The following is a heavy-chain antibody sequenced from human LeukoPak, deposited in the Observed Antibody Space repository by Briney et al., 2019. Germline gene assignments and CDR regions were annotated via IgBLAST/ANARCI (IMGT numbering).Heavy chain of an antibody. V-gene: IGHV3-7*01. J-gene: IGHJ4*02. CDR2: IKQDGSEK. CDR3: ARGHWNFPFDY. CDR1: GFTFSIYA. Sequence: PGGSLRLSCATSGFTFSIYAMTWVRQAPGKGLEWVANIKQDGSEKYYVDSVKGRFTISRDNAKNSLYLQMNSLRAEDTAVYYCARGHWNFPFDYWGQGTLVTVSS. D-gene: IGHD1-7*01.